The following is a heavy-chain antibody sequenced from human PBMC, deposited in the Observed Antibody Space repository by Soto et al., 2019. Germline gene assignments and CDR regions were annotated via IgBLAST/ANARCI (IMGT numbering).Heavy chain of an antibody. V-gene: IGHV3-21*06. CDR3: ARESEDLTSNFDY. Sequence: GGSRRLSGAASGFTFTMYSMNWVRQAPGKGLEWVSSISSTTNYIYYGDSMKGRFTISRDNAKNSLYLEMNSLRAEDTAVYYCARESEDLTSNFDYWGQGTLVTVSS. CDR1: GFTFTMYS. CDR2: ISSTTNYI. J-gene: IGHJ4*02.